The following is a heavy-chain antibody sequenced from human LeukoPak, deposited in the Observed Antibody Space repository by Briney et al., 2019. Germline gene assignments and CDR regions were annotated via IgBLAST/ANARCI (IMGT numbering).Heavy chain of an antibody. CDR1: GVTFSSYG. Sequence: GGSLRLSCAASGVTFSSYGMHWVRQAPGEGVEWGAVISEDGSNKYYAESVKGGVTISRDNSTNTLYLQMNRLRAEDTAVYYCAKVGDWHYFEGSGIDYWGQGTLVTVSS. V-gene: IGHV3-30*18. J-gene: IGHJ4*02. CDR2: ISEDGSNK. CDR3: AKVGDWHYFEGSGIDY. D-gene: IGHD1-7*01.